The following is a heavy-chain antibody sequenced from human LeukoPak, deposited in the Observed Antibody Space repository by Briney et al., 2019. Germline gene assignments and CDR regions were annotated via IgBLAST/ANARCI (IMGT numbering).Heavy chain of an antibody. V-gene: IGHV3-48*03. CDR1: GFTFSSYE. CDR3: ARVYYYYYYMDV. J-gene: IGHJ6*03. Sequence: PGGSLRLSCAASGFTFSSYEMNWVRQAPGEGLEWVSYISSSGSTIYYADSVKGRFTISRDNAKNSLYLQMNSLRAEDTAVYYCARVYYYYYYMDVWGKGTTVTISS. CDR2: ISSSGSTI.